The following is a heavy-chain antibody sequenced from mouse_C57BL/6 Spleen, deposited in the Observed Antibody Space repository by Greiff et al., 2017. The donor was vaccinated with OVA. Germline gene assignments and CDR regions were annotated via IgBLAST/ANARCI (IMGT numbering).Heavy chain of an antibody. CDR1: GYTFTDYY. Sequence: QVQLQQSGPELVKPGASVKISCKASGYTFTDYYINWVKQRPGQGLEWIGWIFPGSGSTYYNEKFKGKATLTVDKSSSTAYMLLGSLTSEDSAVYFCARSGAYYSNYAAYWGQGTLVTVSA. J-gene: IGHJ3*01. CDR2: IFPGSGST. CDR3: ARSGAYYSNYAAY. V-gene: IGHV1-75*01. D-gene: IGHD2-5*01.